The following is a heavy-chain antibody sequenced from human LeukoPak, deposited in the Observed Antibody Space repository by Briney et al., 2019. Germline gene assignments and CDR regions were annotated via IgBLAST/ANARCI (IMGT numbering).Heavy chain of an antibody. J-gene: IGHJ4*02. V-gene: IGHV4-59*01. D-gene: IGHD6-13*01. CDR1: GGSISNYW. CDR2: VFDSGST. Sequence: SESLSLTCTVSGGSISNYWWSWIRQPPGKGLEWIGYVFDSGSTNYNPSLKTRVTISVDTSKKQFSLKVSSVTAADTAVYYCARGYSSSWNYLDYWGQGALVTVSS. CDR3: ARGYSSSWNYLDY.